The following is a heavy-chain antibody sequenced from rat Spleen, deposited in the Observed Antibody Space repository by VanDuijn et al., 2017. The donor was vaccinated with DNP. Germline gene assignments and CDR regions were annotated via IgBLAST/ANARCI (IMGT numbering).Heavy chain of an antibody. CDR2: IGPTGATT. CDR1: GFTFSNYD. J-gene: IGHJ4*01. CDR3: TRHRRLWPMDA. V-gene: IGHV5-25*01. Sequence: EVQLVESGGGLMQPGRSLKLSCAASGFTFSNYDIAWVRQATTKGLEWVASIGPTGATTFNRDSVKGRFTVSRDNAKRSLYLQMDSLRSEDTATYYCTRHRRLWPMDAWGQGTSVTVSS.